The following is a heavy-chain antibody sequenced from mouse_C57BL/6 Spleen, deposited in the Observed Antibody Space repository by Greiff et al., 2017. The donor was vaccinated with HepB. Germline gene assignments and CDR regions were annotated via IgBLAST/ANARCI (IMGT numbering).Heavy chain of an antibody. D-gene: IGHD1-1*01. CDR2: IWTGGGT. V-gene: IGHV2-9-1*01. CDR3: ARNNYGSSYPYWYFDV. J-gene: IGHJ1*03. Sequence: VKLQESGPGLVAPSQSLSITCTVSGFSLTSYAISWVRQPPGKGLEWLGVIWTGGGTNYNSALKSRLSISKDNSKSQVFLKMNSLQTDDTARYYCARNNYGSSYPYWYFDVWGTGTTVTVSS. CDR1: GFSLTSYA.